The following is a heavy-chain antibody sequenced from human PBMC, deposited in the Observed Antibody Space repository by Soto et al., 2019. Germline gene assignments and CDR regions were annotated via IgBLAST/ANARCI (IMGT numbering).Heavy chain of an antibody. CDR3: ARNPAAAGPYYYYGMDV. CDR1: GYSFTSYW. V-gene: IGHV5-51*01. J-gene: IGHJ6*02. D-gene: IGHD6-13*01. CDR2: IYPSDSDT. Sequence: GESLKISCKGSGYSFTSYWIGWVRQMPGKGLEWMGIIYPSDSDTRYSPSFQGQVTISADKSISTAYLQWSSLKASDTAMYYCARNPAAAGPYYYYGMDVWGQGTTVTV.